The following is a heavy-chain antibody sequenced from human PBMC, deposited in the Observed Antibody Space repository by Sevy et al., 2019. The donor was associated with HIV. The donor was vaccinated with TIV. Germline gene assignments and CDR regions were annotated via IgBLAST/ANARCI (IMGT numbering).Heavy chain of an antibody. Sequence: ASVKVSCKVSGYTLTELSMHWVRQAPGKGLEWMGGFDPEGGETIYAQKFQGRVTMTEDTSTDTAYMELSSLRSEDTAVYYCATEYYDYVWGSLNAFDIWGQGTMVTVSS. D-gene: IGHD3-16*01. CDR3: ATEYYDYVWGSLNAFDI. V-gene: IGHV1-24*01. CDR2: FDPEGGET. CDR1: GYTLTELS. J-gene: IGHJ3*02.